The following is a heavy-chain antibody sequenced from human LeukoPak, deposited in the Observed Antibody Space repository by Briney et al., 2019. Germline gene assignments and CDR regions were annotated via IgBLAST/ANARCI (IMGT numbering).Heavy chain of an antibody. CDR1: GFTFSSSW. D-gene: IGHD2-21*02. Sequence: GGSLRLSCAASGFTFSSSWMSWVRQAPGKGLEWVANIKPDGSEKFHVDSVKDRFTISRDNSKSSLSLQMNSLRAEDTAVYYCARYGLTAALDFWGQGTLVTVSS. J-gene: IGHJ4*02. CDR2: IKPDGSEK. V-gene: IGHV3-7*01. CDR3: ARYGLTAALDF.